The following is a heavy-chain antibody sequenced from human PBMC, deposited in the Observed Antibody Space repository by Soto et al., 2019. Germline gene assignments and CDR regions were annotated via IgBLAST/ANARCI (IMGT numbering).Heavy chain of an antibody. V-gene: IGHV1-18*01. CDR1: GYTFTNYG. D-gene: IGHD2-8*01. Sequence: ASVKVSCKASGYTFTNYGFSWVRQAPGQGLEWMGWISGYNGNTNYAERLQGRVTMTTDTSNNQLSLQLNSVTPDDTAVYYCASLIGNSWLDSWGQGTLVTVSS. CDR3: ASLIGNSWLDS. J-gene: IGHJ5*01. CDR2: ISGYNGNT.